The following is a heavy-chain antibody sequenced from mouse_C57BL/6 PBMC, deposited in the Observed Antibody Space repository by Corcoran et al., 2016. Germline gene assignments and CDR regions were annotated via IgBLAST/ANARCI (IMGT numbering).Heavy chain of an antibody. J-gene: IGHJ2*01. CDR1: GYTFTTYG. CDR3: AQTGTTSY. CDR2: INNYSGVP. D-gene: IGHD4-1*01. Sequence: QIQLVQSGPELKKPGETVKISCKAAGYTFTTYGMSWVKQAPGKGLKCMCWINNYSGVPTYADDFKGRFAFSLETSASTAYLQINNLKNEDTATYFCAQTGTTSYWGQGTTLTVSS. V-gene: IGHV9-3*01.